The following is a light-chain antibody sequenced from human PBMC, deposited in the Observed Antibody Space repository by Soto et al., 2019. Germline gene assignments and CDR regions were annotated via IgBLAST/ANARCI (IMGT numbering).Light chain of an antibody. CDR3: QQRNPLT. V-gene: IGKV3-11*01. CDR1: QSIGTY. Sequence: EIVLPQSPATLSLSPGERATLSCRASQSIGTYLAWYQQKPGQAPRLLIYDASNRATGIPARFSGGGSGTDFNLTISSLEPEDFAVYYCQQRNPLTFGGGT. J-gene: IGKJ4*02. CDR2: DAS.